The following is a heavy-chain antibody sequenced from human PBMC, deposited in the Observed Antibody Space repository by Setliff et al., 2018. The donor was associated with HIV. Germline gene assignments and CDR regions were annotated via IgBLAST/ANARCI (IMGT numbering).Heavy chain of an antibody. J-gene: IGHJ3*02. Sequence: ASVKVSCKASGYTFTGYYMHWVRQAPGQGLEWMGWINPNNGGTNYAQKFQGRVTMTRDTSTSTAYMELNSLKTEDTAVYYCTRDKGYAFDIWGQGTMVTVSS. CDR3: TRDKGYAFDI. V-gene: IGHV1-2*02. CDR2: INPNNGGT. D-gene: IGHD5-18*01. CDR1: GYTFTGYY.